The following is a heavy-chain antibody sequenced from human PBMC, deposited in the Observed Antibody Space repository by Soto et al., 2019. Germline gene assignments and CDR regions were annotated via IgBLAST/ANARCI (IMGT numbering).Heavy chain of an antibody. CDR1: GFSFHEYA. D-gene: IGHD2-21*01. V-gene: IGHV3-9*01. CDR2: ISYDSGAI. CDR3: AKDYRGKPWFDF. Sequence: GGSLRLSCAASGFSFHEYAMHWVRQAPGKGLEWVSGISYDSGAIGYADSVKGRFTISRDNTRNSLFLQLDSLRSDDTAFYYYAKDYRGKPWFDFWGLGELVTV. J-gene: IGHJ5*01.